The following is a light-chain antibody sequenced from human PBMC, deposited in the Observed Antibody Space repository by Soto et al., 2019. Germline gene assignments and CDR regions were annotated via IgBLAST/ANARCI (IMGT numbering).Light chain of an antibody. V-gene: IGLV2-8*01. Sequence: QSALTQPPSASGSPGQSVTISCTGTSSDVGGYNYVSWYQQHPGKAPKLMIYEVSKRPSGVTDRFSGSNSGNTASLTVSGLQEEDDADFYCSSAARSNHVVFGGGTKLTVL. CDR3: SSAARSNHVV. CDR2: EVS. J-gene: IGLJ2*01. CDR1: SSDVGGYNY.